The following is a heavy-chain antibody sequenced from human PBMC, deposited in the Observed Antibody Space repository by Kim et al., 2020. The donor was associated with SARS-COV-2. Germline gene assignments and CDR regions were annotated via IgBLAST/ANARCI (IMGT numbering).Heavy chain of an antibody. CDR2: ISISGGST. D-gene: IGHD1-1*01. CDR3: ARQTEVRTVYYFDY. Sequence: GGSLRLSCAASGFTFSSYAMSWVRQAPGKGLEWVSAISISGGSTYYADSVKGRFTISRDNSKNTLSLQMNSLRAEDTAVYYCARQTEVRTVYYFDYWGQGTLVTVSS. V-gene: IGHV3-23*01. J-gene: IGHJ4*02. CDR1: GFTFSSYA.